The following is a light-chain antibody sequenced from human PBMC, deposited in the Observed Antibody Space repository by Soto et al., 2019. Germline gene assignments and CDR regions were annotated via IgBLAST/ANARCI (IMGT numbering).Light chain of an antibody. V-gene: IGLV2-11*01. CDR3: CSYAGSYTYV. CDR1: SSDVGAYNY. CDR2: DVN. Sequence: QSVLTQPRSVSGSPGQSVTISCTGTSSDVGAYNYVSWYQQHPGKAPKLVIYDVNRRPSGVPDRFSGSKSGNTASLTISGLQAEDEADYYCCSYAGSYTYVFGTGTKVTAL. J-gene: IGLJ1*01.